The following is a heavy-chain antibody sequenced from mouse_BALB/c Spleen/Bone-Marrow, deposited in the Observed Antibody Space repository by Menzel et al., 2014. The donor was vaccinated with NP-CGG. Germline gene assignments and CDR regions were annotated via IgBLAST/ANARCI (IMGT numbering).Heavy chain of an antibody. J-gene: IGHJ4*01. D-gene: IGHD1-2*01. CDR1: GFNIKDTY. CDR2: IDPANGNT. Sequence: VQLQQSGAELVKPGASVKLSCTASGFNIKDTYIHWVKQRPEQGLEWIGRIDPANGNTKYDPKFQGKATITADTSSNTAYLQLSSLTSGDTAVYYCAEITTAAYYVMDYWGQGTSVTVSS. CDR3: AEITTAAYYVMDY. V-gene: IGHV14-3*02.